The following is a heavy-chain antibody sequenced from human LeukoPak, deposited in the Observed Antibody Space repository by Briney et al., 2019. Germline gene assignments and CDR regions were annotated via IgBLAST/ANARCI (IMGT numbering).Heavy chain of an antibody. CDR1: GYTLTELS. D-gene: IGHD6-13*01. J-gene: IGHJ4*02. V-gene: IGHV1-24*01. CDR2: FDPEDGET. CDR3: ATGVGSSSWYYFDY. Sequence: ASVKVSCKVSGYTLTELSMHWVRQAPGKGLEWMGGFDPEDGETIYAQKFQGRVTMTEDTSTDTANMELSSLRSEDTAVYYCATGVGSSSWYYFDYWGQGTLVTVSS.